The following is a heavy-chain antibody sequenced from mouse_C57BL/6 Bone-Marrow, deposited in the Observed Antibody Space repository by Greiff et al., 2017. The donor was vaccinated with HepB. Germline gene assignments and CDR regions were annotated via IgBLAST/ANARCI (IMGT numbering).Heavy chain of an antibody. CDR3: ARAITTVVAGDYFDY. Sequence: VQLQQPGAELVRPGSSVKLSCKASGYTFTSYWMAWVKQRPGQGLEWIGNIYPSDSETHYTQKFKDKATLTVDKSSSTAYMQLSSLTSEDSAVYYCARAITTVVAGDYFDYWGQGTTLTVSS. D-gene: IGHD1-1*01. V-gene: IGHV1-61*01. CDR2: IYPSDSET. CDR1: GYTFTSYW. J-gene: IGHJ2*01.